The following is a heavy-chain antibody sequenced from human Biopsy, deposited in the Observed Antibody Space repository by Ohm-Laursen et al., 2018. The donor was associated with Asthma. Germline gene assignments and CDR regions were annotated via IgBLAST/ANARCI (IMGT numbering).Heavy chain of an antibody. D-gene: IGHD1-1*01. J-gene: IGHJ3*02. CDR1: GFSFSNFA. CDR3: VRDGTDDAFDI. CDR2: ISKDASTQ. V-gene: IGHV3-30*06. Sequence: SLRLSCSASGFSFSNFAIHWVRQAPCKGLEWVGVISKDASTQDYADSVKGRFTTARDNSKNTLDLQMNSLREEDTAVYYCVRDGTDDAFDIWGQGTVVSVSS.